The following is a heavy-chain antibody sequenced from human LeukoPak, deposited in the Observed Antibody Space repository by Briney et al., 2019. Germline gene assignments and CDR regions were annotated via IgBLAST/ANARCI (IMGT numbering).Heavy chain of an antibody. J-gene: IGHJ4*02. CDR2: IRVYNGDT. CDR1: GYTFTSYG. D-gene: IGHD2-2*03. CDR3: ATGYCSSTNCRIDY. V-gene: IGHV1-18*01. Sequence: GASVKVSCKASGYTFTSYGISWVRQAPGQGLEWMGWIRVYNGDTNYAQKLQGRVTMTTDTSTSTAYMELRSLRSDDTAVYYCATGYCSSTNCRIDYWGQGTLVNVSS.